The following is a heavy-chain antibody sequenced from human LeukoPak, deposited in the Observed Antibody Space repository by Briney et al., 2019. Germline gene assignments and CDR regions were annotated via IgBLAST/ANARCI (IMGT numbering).Heavy chain of an antibody. CDR3: ARQASIAAPTT. CDR1: GGSFSGYY. Sequence: SETLSLTCAVYGGSFSGYYWSWIRQPPGKGLEWIGGINHSGSTNYNPSLKSGVTISVDTSKNQFSLKLSSVTAADTAVYYCARQASIAAPTTWGQGTLVTVSS. D-gene: IGHD6-6*01. CDR2: INHSGST. J-gene: IGHJ5*02. V-gene: IGHV4-34*01.